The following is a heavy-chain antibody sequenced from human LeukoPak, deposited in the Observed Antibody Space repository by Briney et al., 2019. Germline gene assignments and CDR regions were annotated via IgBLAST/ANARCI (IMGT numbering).Heavy chain of an antibody. Sequence: ASMKVSCKASGYTFTSYDINCVRQATGQGLEWMGWMNPNSGNTGYAQKFQGRVTITRNTSISTAYMELSSLRSEDTAVYYCARGWDYLEPYFDYWGQGTLVTVSS. V-gene: IGHV1-8*03. J-gene: IGHJ4*02. CDR1: GYTFTSYD. CDR3: ARGWDYLEPYFDY. CDR2: MNPNSGNT. D-gene: IGHD3-10*01.